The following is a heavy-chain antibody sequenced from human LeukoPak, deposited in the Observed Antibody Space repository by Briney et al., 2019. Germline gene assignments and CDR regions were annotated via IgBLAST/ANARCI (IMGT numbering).Heavy chain of an antibody. CDR2: IRDDGSDT. V-gene: IGHV3-30*02. D-gene: IGHD6-19*01. CDR3: AKSDGHGTGYGFHI. CDR1: GFTFNDYA. J-gene: IGHJ3*02. Sequence: GGSLRLSCAASGFTFNDYAMYWVRQSPGRGLEWVALIRDDGSDTYHAGSVKGRFTISRDNSKNTVFLRMNSLRGEDSAIYYCAKSDGHGTGYGFHIWGQGTMVTVSS.